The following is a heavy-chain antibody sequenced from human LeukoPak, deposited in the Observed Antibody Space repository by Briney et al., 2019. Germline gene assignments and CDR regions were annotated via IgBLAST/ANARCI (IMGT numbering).Heavy chain of an antibody. V-gene: IGHV3-23*01. J-gene: IGHJ4*02. CDR1: GFTFSSYA. D-gene: IGHD5-24*01. Sequence: PGGSLRLSCAASGFTFSSYAMSWVRQAPGKGLEWVSAITGSGGSTHYADSVKGRFTISRDNSENTLYLQMKSLRAEDTAVYYCARGDGYNFFDYWGQGTLVTVSS. CDR2: ITGSGGST. CDR3: ARGDGYNFFDY.